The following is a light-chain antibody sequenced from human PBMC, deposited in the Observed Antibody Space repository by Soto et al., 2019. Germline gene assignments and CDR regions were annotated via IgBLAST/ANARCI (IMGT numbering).Light chain of an antibody. CDR3: QQYHTHPPT. J-gene: IGKJ1*01. V-gene: IGKV1-8*01. Sequence: IRMTQSPASFSASTGDRVTITCRASQDISSYLAWYQQKPGKAPKLLIYAASTLQSEVPSRFSGSGSGTDFTLTISCLQPEDFATYHCQQYHTHPPTFGQGTKVEIK. CDR2: AAS. CDR1: QDISSY.